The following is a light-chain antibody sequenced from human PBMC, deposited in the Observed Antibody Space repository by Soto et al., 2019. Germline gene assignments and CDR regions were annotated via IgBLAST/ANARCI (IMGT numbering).Light chain of an antibody. V-gene: IGLV2-14*01. CDR3: SSYTSSSTVV. Sequence: QSALTQPASVSGSPGQSITISCTGTRSDVGGYNYVSWYQQHPGKAPKLMIYDVSNRPSGVSNRFSGSKSGNTASLNISGLQAEDEADYYCSSYTSSSTVVFGGGTKLTVL. CDR2: DVS. J-gene: IGLJ2*01. CDR1: RSDVGGYNY.